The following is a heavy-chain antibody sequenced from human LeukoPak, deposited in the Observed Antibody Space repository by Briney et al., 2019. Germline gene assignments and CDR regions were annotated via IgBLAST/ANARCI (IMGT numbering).Heavy chain of an antibody. Sequence: ASVKVPCKASGYTFTSYGISWVRQAPGQGLEWMGWMSAYNGNTNYAQKLQGRVTMTTDTSTSTAYMELRSLRSDDTAVYDCARVPRTRGYDILTGYYYYYYGMDVWGQGTTVTVSS. D-gene: IGHD3-9*01. CDR2: MSAYNGNT. CDR3: ARVPRTRGYDILTGYYYYYYGMDV. J-gene: IGHJ6*02. V-gene: IGHV1-18*01. CDR1: GYTFTSYG.